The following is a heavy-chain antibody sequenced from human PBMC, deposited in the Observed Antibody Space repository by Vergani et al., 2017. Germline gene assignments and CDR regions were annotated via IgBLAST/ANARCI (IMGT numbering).Heavy chain of an antibody. CDR3: ATGAGPFDI. CDR1: GAPISYWC. D-gene: IGHD7-27*01. V-gene: IGHV4-4*07. Sequence: QLQLQESGPGLVKTSETLSLTCSASGAPISYWCWSWLRQPAGQGLEWIGRLCPSGSTNYKPSLKSRVTMSIDTSKNQFSLKLTSVTAADTAVYYCATGAGPFDIWGQGTLVTVSS. CDR2: LCPSGST. J-gene: IGHJ4*02.